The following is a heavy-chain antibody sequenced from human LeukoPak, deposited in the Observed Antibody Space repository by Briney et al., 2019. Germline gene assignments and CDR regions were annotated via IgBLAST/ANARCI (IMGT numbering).Heavy chain of an antibody. V-gene: IGHV1-2*06. CDR2: INPNSGGT. CDR3: ARGPSLRYYDILTDLDY. J-gene: IGHJ4*02. Sequence: ASVKVSCKASGYTFTGYYMHWVRQAPGQGREWMGRINPNSGGTNYAQKFQGRVTMTRETSISTAYMELRRLRSDETAVYYCARGPSLRYYDILTDLDYWGQGTLVTVSS. CDR1: GYTFTGYY. D-gene: IGHD3-9*01.